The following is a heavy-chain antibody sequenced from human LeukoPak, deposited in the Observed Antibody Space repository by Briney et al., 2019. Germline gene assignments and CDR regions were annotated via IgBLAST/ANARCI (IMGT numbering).Heavy chain of an antibody. CDR1: GFTLSSYW. V-gene: IGHV3-48*04. J-gene: IGHJ6*04. Sequence: GGSLRLSCAASGFTLSSYWMYWVRQAPGKGLEWVSYISSSGSTIYYADSVKGRFTISRDNAKNSLYLQMNSLRAEDTAVYYCAELGITMIGGVWGKGTTVTISS. D-gene: IGHD3-10*02. CDR3: AELGITMIGGV. CDR2: ISSSGSTI.